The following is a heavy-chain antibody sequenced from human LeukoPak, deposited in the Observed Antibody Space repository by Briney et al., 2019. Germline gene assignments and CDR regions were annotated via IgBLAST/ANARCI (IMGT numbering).Heavy chain of an antibody. CDR2: ISGSSGTI. CDR3: AKGRQLLDP. V-gene: IGHV3-23*01. D-gene: IGHD1-7*01. J-gene: IGHJ5*02. Sequence: GGSLRLSCAASGFTFSSYAMSWVRQAPGKGLEWVSSISGSSGTIDYADSVKGRFIIPRDNSKNAQYLQMNSLRPEDTAVYYCAKGRQLLDPWGQGTLVTVSS. CDR1: GFTFSSYA.